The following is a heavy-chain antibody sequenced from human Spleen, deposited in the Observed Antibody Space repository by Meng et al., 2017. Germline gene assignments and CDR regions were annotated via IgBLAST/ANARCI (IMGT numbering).Heavy chain of an antibody. Sequence: GESLKISCVASGFTFSTYAMTWVRQAPGKGLEWVSAIDGGGDRTYYADSVKGRFTISRDNSKNTLYLQMNSLRAEDTALYYCTKDQVWTTEPPFDYWGQGTLVTVSS. CDR1: GFTFSTYA. CDR2: IDGGGDRT. V-gene: IGHV3-23*01. CDR3: TKDQVWTTEPPFDY. J-gene: IGHJ4*02. D-gene: IGHD4-17*01.